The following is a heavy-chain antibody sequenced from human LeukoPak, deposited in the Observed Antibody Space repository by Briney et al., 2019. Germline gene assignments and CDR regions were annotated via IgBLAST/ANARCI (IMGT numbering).Heavy chain of an antibody. Sequence: SETLSLTCAVYGGSFSGYYWSWIRQPPGKGPEWIGEINHSGSTNYNPSLKSRVTISVDTSKNQFSLKLSSVTAADTAVYYCAAYSSGYWDYYYMDVWGKGTTVTVSS. CDR3: AAYSSGYWDYYYMDV. V-gene: IGHV4-34*01. J-gene: IGHJ6*03. D-gene: IGHD3-22*01. CDR1: GGSFSGYY. CDR2: INHSGST.